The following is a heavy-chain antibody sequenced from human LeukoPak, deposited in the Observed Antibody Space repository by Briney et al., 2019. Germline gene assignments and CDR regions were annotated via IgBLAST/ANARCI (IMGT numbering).Heavy chain of an antibody. CDR1: GYTFTSYD. J-gene: IGHJ4*02. V-gene: IGHV1-8*01. Sequence: ASVKVSCKASGYTFTSYDINWVRQATGQGLEWMGWMNPNSGNTGYAQKFQGRVTMTRNSSITTAYMELSSLRSEDTAVYYCARRHGRCSDGSCYYPDFWGQGTLVTVSS. CDR2: MNPNSGNT. CDR3: ARRHGRCSDGSCYYPDF. D-gene: IGHD2-15*01.